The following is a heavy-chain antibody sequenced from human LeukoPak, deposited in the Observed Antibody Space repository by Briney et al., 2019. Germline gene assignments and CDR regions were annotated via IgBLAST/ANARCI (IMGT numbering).Heavy chain of an antibody. Sequence: GASVTVSCKASGYTFTGYYMHWVRQAPGQGLEWMAWINPNSGGTNYAQKFQGRVTMTRDTSISTAYMELSRLRSDDTAAYYCARDRRGYYYDSSGYYYDYWGQGTLVTVSS. CDR3: ARDRRGYYYDSSGYYYDY. D-gene: IGHD3-22*01. CDR2: INPNSGGT. V-gene: IGHV1-2*02. CDR1: GYTFTGYY. J-gene: IGHJ4*02.